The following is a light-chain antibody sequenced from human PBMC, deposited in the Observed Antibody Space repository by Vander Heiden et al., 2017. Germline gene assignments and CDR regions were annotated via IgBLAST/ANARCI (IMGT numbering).Light chain of an antibody. V-gene: IGKV3-20*01. CDR3: QQYDKLPLT. J-gene: IGKJ4*01. CDR2: GAS. CDR1: QSPTRNF. Sequence: NVLMQSPGTLPSSPGQRATPSCRPSQSPTRNFLAWYQQKPGQSPRLLIYGASNRAAGTPDRFSGSGSGTAFTLTISRLEPEDFAVYFCQQYDKLPLTFGGGTKVDLK.